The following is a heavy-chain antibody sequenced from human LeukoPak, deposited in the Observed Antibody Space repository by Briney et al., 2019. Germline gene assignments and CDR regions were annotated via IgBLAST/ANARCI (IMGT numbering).Heavy chain of an antibody. J-gene: IGHJ4*02. CDR2: INHSGST. Sequence: PSETLSLTCAVYGGSFSGYYWSWIRQPPGKGLEWIGEINHSGSTNYNPSLKSRVTISVDTSKSQFSLKLNSMTAADTAVYYCARGAQTYYDKAPVDYGGQGTLVTVSS. CDR1: GGSFSGYY. V-gene: IGHV4-34*01. CDR3: ARGAQTYYDKAPVDY. D-gene: IGHD3-22*01.